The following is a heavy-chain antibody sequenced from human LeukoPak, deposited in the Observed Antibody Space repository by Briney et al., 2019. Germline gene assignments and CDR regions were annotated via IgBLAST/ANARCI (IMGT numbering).Heavy chain of an antibody. CDR2: ISSSGGST. Sequence: GGSLRLSCAASGFTFSTYAMSWVRQAPGKGLEWVSAISSSGGSTYYADSVKGRFTISRDNSKNTLYLQMNSLRAEDTAVYYCARSGSYPYYFDYWGQGTLVTVSS. CDR3: ARSGSYPYYFDY. J-gene: IGHJ4*02. V-gene: IGHV3-23*01. CDR1: GFTFSTYA. D-gene: IGHD3-10*01.